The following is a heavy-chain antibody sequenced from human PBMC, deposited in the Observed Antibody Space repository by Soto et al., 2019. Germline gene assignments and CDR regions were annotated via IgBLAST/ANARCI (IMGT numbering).Heavy chain of an antibody. CDR2: SIPIFGTA. CDR1: GGTFSSYA. J-gene: IGHJ6*02. D-gene: IGHD4-4*01. Sequence: QVQLVQSGAEVKKPGSSVKVSCKASGGTFSSYAISWVRQAPGQGLEWMGGSIPIFGTANYAQKFQGRVTITADESTSTAYMELSSLRSEDTAVYYCARMEITTVTYYYGMDVWGQGTTVTVSS. CDR3: ARMEITTVTYYYGMDV. V-gene: IGHV1-69*01.